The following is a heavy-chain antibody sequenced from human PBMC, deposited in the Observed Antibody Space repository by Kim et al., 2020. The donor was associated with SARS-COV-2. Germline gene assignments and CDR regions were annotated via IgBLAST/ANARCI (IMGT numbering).Heavy chain of an antibody. V-gene: IGHV3-33*01. J-gene: IGHJ4*02. Sequence: GGSLRLSCAASGFTFRSYGMHWVRQAPGKGLAWVTGIWKDGSKEFYADSVKGRFTISRDNSKNTLYLQMNSLRAEDTAVYNCARDFWHCNVGDCYSLDSWGQGTLVTVSA. D-gene: IGHD2-21*02. CDR3: ARDFWHCNVGDCYSLDS. CDR2: IWKDGSKE. CDR1: GFTFRSYG.